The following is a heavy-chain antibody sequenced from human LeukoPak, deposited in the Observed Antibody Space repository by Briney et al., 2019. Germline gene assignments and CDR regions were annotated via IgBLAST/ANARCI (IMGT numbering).Heavy chain of an antibody. Sequence: PGGSLRLSCAVSGFTFSSYWMSWVRQAPGKGLEWVSYISKDGNTRNYADSVKGRFTISRDNAKNSLFLQMNSLRAEDTAVYYCARVMRSGSPFDYWGQGTLVTVSS. CDR3: ARVMRSGSPFDY. CDR2: ISKDGNTR. D-gene: IGHD1-26*01. V-gene: IGHV3-48*04. J-gene: IGHJ4*02. CDR1: GFTFSSYW.